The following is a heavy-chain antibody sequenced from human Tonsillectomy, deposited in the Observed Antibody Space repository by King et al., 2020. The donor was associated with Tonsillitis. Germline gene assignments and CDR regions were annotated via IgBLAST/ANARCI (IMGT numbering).Heavy chain of an antibody. Sequence: QLQESGSGLVKPSQNLSLTCAVSGGSISSGGYSWNWIRQPPGKGLEWIGYIYHSGNTYYSPSLKSRVTISVDRSKNQFSLELSSVTAADTAVYYCARAIAARTYFDYWGQGTLVTVSS. CDR2: IYHSGNT. CDR1: GGSISSGGYS. D-gene: IGHD6-6*01. J-gene: IGHJ4*02. V-gene: IGHV4-30-2*01. CDR3: ARAIAARTYFDY.